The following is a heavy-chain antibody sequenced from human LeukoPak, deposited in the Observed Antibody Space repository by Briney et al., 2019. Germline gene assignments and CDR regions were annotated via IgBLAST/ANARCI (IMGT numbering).Heavy chain of an antibody. J-gene: IGHJ4*02. V-gene: IGHV3-23*01. CDR3: AKSEDSPMWFGELKRDY. D-gene: IGHD3-10*01. CDR2: ISGSGGST. Sequence: AGSLRLSCAASGFTFSSYAMSWVRQAPGKGLEWVSSISGSGGSTYYADSVKGRFTISRDNSKHTLYLQMNSLRAEDTAVYYCAKSEDSPMWFGELKRDYWGQGTLVTVSS. CDR1: GFTFSSYA.